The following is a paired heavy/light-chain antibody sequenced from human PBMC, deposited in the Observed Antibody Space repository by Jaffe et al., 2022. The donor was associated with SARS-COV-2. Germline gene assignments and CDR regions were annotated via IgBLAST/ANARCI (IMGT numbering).Heavy chain of an antibody. J-gene: IGHJ6*02. D-gene: IGHD3-16*01. V-gene: IGHV3-33*01. CDR1: GFNLSSYG. CDR2: IWYDGSKE. CDR3: ARDRDFLTGYYYYGMDV. Sequence: QVQLMESGGGVVQPGKSLRLSCTASGFNLSSYGLHWVRQAPGKGLEWVALIWYDGSKEYYVDSVMGRFTISRDNSKNTLYLQMNSLGVEDTAVYYCARDRDFLTGYYYYGMDVWGQGTTVTVSS.
Light chain of an antibody. CDR3: MQALQTLIT. V-gene: IGKV2-28*01. CDR2: LGS. J-gene: IGKJ5*01. Sequence: DIVLTQSPLSLPVTPGEPASISCRSSQSLRYRNGNNFLDWYLQRPGQPPQLLIYLGSNRASGVPDRFSGSGSGTEFTLKISRVEAEDVGVYYCMQALQTLITFGQGTRLEIK. CDR1: QSLRYRNGNNF.